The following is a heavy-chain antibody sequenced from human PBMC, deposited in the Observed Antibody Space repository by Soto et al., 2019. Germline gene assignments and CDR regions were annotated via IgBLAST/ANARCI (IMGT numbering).Heavy chain of an antibody. V-gene: IGHV1-69*12. CDR2: IMPVFQTP. Sequence: QVQLVQSGAEVKKPGSSVRVSCKTSGGTFRTSAISWVRQAPGQGLEWMGGIMPVFQTPDYAQKFQGRVTITADESTSTVYMEFSSLRSEDTAVYYCVRDKDRQQLGGNYYYILDVWGQGTTVTVSS. J-gene: IGHJ6*02. CDR1: GGTFRTSA. D-gene: IGHD3-3*02. CDR3: VRDKDRQQLGGNYYYILDV.